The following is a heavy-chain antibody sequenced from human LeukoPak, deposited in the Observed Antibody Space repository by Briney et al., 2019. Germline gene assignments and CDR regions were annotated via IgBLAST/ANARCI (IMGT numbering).Heavy chain of an antibody. CDR2: IYYSGST. CDR3: ARSKVGEYYFDY. V-gene: IGHV4-31*03. CDR1: GGSISSGGYY. J-gene: IGHJ4*02. Sequence: PSQTLSLTCTVSGGSISSGGYYWSWIRQHPGTGLEWIGYIYYSGSTYYNPSLKSRVTISVDTSKNQFSLKLSSVTAADTAVYYRARSKVGEYYFDYWGQGTLVTVSS. D-gene: IGHD3-16*01.